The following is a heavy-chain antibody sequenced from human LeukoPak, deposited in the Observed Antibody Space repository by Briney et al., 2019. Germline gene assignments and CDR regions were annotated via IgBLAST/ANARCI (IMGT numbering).Heavy chain of an antibody. CDR1: GGSISSSSYY. D-gene: IGHD6-13*01. V-gene: IGHV4-39*07. J-gene: IGHJ5*02. Sequence: PSETLSLTCTVSGGSISSSSYYWGWIRQPPGKGLEWIGSIYYSGSTYYNPSLKSRVTISVDTSKNQFSLKLSSVTAADTAVYYCARDLRIAAAGYNWFDPWGQGTLVTVSS. CDR2: IYYSGST. CDR3: ARDLRIAAAGYNWFDP.